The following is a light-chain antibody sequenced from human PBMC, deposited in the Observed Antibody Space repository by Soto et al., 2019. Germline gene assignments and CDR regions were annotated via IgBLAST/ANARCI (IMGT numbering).Light chain of an antibody. V-gene: IGKV1-5*03. CDR3: QHYNSYSEA. CDR1: QNISSC. CDR2: TAS. J-gene: IGKJ1*01. Sequence: DIQMTQSPSTLSGSEGERATIPCRASQNISSCLAWYQQKQGKTPKLLIYTASTLKSGVQSSFSGSGSGTEFTPTISSLQPDDFETYYCQHYNSYSEAFGQGTQVELK.